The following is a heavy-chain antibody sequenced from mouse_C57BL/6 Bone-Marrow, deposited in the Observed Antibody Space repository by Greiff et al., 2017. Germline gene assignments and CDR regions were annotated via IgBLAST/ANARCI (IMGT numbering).Heavy chain of an antibody. J-gene: IGHJ1*03. D-gene: IGHD4-1*01. CDR1: GFTFSDYY. Sequence: EVQGVESGGGLVQPGGSLKLSCAASGFTFSDYYMYWVRQTPEKRLEWVAYISNGGGSTYYPDTVKGRFTISRDNAKNTLYLQMSRLKSEDTAMYYCASAGDWYFDVWGTGTTVTVSS. CDR3: ASAGDWYFDV. V-gene: IGHV5-12*01. CDR2: ISNGGGST.